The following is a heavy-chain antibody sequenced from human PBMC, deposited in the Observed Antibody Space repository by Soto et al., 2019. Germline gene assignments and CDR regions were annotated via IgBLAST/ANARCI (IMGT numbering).Heavy chain of an antibody. V-gene: IGHV4-30-2*06. J-gene: IGHJ4*01. CDR1: GGSIISGGYS. CDR3: ARGVVGIAATRQWDY. D-gene: IGHD2-15*01. CDR2: IYHSGST. Sequence: SGTLSLTCTVSGGSIISGGYSWNWIRQSAGKGLEWIGYIYHSGSTYYNPSLKSRVTMSVDRSKNQFSLKLTSVTAADTAVYYCARGVVGIAATRQWDYWG.